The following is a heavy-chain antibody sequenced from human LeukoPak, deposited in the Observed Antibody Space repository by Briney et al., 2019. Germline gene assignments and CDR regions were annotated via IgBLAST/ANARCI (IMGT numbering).Heavy chain of an antibody. CDR3: AKDDSGWFYFDY. CDR2: ISGSGGST. Sequence: PGGSLRLSRAASGFTFSSYAMSWVRQAPGKGLEGVSAISGSGGSTYYADSVKGRFTISRDNSKNTLYLQMNSLRAEDTAVYYCAKDDSGWFYFDYWGQGTLVTVSS. D-gene: IGHD6-19*01. CDR1: GFTFSSYA. V-gene: IGHV3-23*01. J-gene: IGHJ4*02.